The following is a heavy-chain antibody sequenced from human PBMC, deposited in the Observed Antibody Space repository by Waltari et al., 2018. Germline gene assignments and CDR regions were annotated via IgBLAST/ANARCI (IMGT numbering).Heavy chain of an antibody. V-gene: IGHV4-59*02. D-gene: IGHD1-26*01. J-gene: IGHJ4*02. CDR1: GVSVRGYY. CDR3: ARGEGWGATFEY. Sequence: QVQLQESGPGLVKPSETLSLTCSVSGVSVRGYYWSWIRQPPGMGLEWIGHIHYSGRTTYSNPSLKSRFTISVDTSKNQFSLKLTSVTAADTAVYYCARGEGWGATFEYWGQGSLVTVSS. CDR2: IHYSGRTT.